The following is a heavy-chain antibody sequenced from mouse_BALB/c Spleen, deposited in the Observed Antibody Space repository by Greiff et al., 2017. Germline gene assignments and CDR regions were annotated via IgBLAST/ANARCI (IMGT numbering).Heavy chain of an antibody. J-gene: IGHJ3*01. CDR2: INPYNDGT. Sequence: VQLKESGPELVKPGASVKMSCKASGYTFTSYVMHWVKQKPGQGLEWIGYINPYNDGTKYNEKFKGKATLTSDKSSSTAYMELSSLTSEDSAVYYCAAYYRYDWFAYWGQGTLVTVSA. V-gene: IGHV1-14*01. CDR3: AAYYRYDWFAY. CDR1: GYTFTSYV. D-gene: IGHD2-14*01.